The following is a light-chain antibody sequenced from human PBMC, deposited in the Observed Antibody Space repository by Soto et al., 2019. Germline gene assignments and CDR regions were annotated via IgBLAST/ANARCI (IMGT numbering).Light chain of an antibody. J-gene: IGLJ2*01. CDR2: QDI. CDR1: KLGDKY. CDR3: QAWDSSTDVV. Sequence: SYELTQPPSVSVSPGQTASITCSGDKLGDKYAWWYQQKPGQSPVLVIYQDIKRPSGIPERFSGSNSGNTATLTISGTQAMDEADYYCQAWDSSTDVVFGGGTKLTVL. V-gene: IGLV3-1*01.